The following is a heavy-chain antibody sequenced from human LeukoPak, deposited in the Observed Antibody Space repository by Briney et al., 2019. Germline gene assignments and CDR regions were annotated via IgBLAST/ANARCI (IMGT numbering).Heavy chain of an antibody. Sequence: QPGGSLRLSCAASGFTFSNYAMHWVRQAPGKGLEWMANIKQDGSEKYYVDSVKGRFTISRDNAKNSLYLQMNSLRAEDTAVYYCALPVDYGDYWGQGTLVTVSS. J-gene: IGHJ4*02. V-gene: IGHV3-7*01. CDR1: GFTFSNYA. CDR2: IKQDGSEK. CDR3: ALPVDYGDY.